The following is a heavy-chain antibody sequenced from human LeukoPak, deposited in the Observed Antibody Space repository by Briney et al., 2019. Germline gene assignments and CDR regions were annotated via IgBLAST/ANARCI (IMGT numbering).Heavy chain of an antibody. D-gene: IGHD6-13*01. CDR1: GFTFSSYG. Sequence: GRSLRLSCAASGFTFSSYGMHWVRQAPGKGLEWVAVISYDGSNKYYADSVKGRFTISRDNSKNTLYLQMNSLRAEDTAVYYCAKDRPTAGTNFDYWGQGTLVTVSS. CDR3: AKDRPTAGTNFDY. CDR2: ISYDGSNK. J-gene: IGHJ4*02. V-gene: IGHV3-30*18.